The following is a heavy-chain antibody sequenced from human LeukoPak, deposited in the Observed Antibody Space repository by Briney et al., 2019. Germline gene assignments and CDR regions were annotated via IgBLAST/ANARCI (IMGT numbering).Heavy chain of an antibody. V-gene: IGHV1-24*01. J-gene: IGHJ4*02. CDR2: FDPEDGET. D-gene: IGHD5-18*01. CDR1: GYTLTELS. CDR3: ARDQDTAMVTPLPLRTPSFDY. Sequence: ASVNVSCKVSGYTLTELSMHWVRQAPGKGLEWMGGFDPEDGETIYAQKFQGRVTMTRDTSTSTVYMELSSLRSEDTAVYYCARDQDTAMVTPLPLRTPSFDYWGQGTLVTVSS.